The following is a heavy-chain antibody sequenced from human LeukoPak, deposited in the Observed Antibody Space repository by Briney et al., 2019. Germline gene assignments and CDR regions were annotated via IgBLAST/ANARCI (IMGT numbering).Heavy chain of an antibody. J-gene: IGHJ6*02. D-gene: IGHD6-19*01. CDR2: ISWNSGSI. CDR3: AKDLAGQYYYYGMDV. Sequence: GRSLRLSCAASGFTFDDYAMHWVRQAPGKGLEWVSGISWNSGSIGYADSVKGRFTISRDNAKNSLYLQMNSLRAEDTALYYCAKDLAGQYYYYGMDVWGQGTTVTVSS. V-gene: IGHV3-9*01. CDR1: GFTFDDYA.